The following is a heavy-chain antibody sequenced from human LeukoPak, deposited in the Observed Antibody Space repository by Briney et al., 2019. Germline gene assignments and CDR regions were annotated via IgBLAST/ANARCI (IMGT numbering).Heavy chain of an antibody. Sequence: PSETLSLTCTVSGGSISSSSYYWGWIRQPPGKGLEWIGSIYYSGSTYYNPSLKSRVTISVDTSKNQFSLKLSSVNAADTAVYFCARSTGYSSTWELDSWGQGTLVTVSS. V-gene: IGHV4-39*07. J-gene: IGHJ4*02. D-gene: IGHD6-13*01. CDR1: GGSISSSSYY. CDR3: ARSTGYSSTWELDS. CDR2: IYYSGST.